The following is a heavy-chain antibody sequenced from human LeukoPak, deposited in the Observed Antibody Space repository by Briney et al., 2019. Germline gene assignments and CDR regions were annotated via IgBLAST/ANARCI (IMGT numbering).Heavy chain of an antibody. CDR1: GFTFSSYG. V-gene: IGHV3-23*01. CDR2: ISGRGANT. J-gene: IGHJ4*02. Sequence: GGTLRLSCAASGFTFSSYGMSWVRQAPGKGLEWVSAISGRGANTYYADSVKGRFTISRDNSKNTLYMQMNSLRAEDTAVYYCAKAVVIVPTATPFDYWGQGTLVTVSS. D-gene: IGHD2-2*01. CDR3: AKAVVIVPTATPFDY.